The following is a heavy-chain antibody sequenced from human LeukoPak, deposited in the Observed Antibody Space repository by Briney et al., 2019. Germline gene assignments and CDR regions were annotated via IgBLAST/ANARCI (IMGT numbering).Heavy chain of an antibody. CDR3: ARDNRGRYSYYYYYGMDV. CDR1: GGSISSYY. Sequence: KPSETLSLTCTVSGGSISSYYWSWIRQPPGKGLEWIGYIYYSGSTNYNPSLKSRVTISVDTSKNQFSLKLSSVTAADTAVYYCARDNRGRYSYYYYYGMDVWGQGTTVTVSS. D-gene: IGHD3-9*01. CDR2: IYYSGST. J-gene: IGHJ6*02. V-gene: IGHV4-59*01.